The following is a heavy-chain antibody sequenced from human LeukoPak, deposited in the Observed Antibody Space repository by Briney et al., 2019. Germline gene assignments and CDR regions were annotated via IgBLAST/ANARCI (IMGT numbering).Heavy chain of an antibody. Sequence: PSETLSLTCTVSGGSVSRDYWSWIRQPPGKGLEWIGYIYYSGSTNYNPSLKSRVTISVDTSKNQFSLKLSSVTAADTAVYYCARVFKNCSSTSCYWYFDLWGRGTLVTVSS. J-gene: IGHJ2*01. CDR1: GGSVSRDY. CDR3: ARVFKNCSSTSCYWYFDL. V-gene: IGHV4-59*02. D-gene: IGHD2-2*01. CDR2: IYYSGST.